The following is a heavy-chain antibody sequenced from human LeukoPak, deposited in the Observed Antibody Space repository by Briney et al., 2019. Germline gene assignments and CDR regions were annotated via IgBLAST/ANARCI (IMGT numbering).Heavy chain of an antibody. CDR1: GYTFTSYD. CDR2: MNPNSGNT. V-gene: IGHV1-8*01. CDR3: ARERKDYGGNRGWFDP. J-gene: IGHJ5*02. Sequence: ATVKVSCKASGYTFTSYDINWVRQATGQGLEWMGWMNPNSGNTGYAQKFQGRVTMTRNTSISTAYMELSSLRSEDTAVYYCARERKDYGGNRGWFDPWGQGTLVTVSS. D-gene: IGHD4-23*01.